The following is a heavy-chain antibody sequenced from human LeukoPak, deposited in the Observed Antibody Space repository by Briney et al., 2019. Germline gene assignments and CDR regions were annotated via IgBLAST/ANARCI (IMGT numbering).Heavy chain of an antibody. J-gene: IGHJ4*02. CDR3: ARAPIVGATTTFDY. CDR1: GYTFTGYY. D-gene: IGHD1-26*01. V-gene: IGHV1-2*02. CDR2: INPNSGGT. Sequence: ASVKVSCKASGYTFTGYYMHWVRQAPGQGLEWMGWINPNSGGTNYAQKFQGRVTMTRDTSISTAYMELSRLRSDDTAVYYCARAPIVGATTTFDYRGQGTLVTVSS.